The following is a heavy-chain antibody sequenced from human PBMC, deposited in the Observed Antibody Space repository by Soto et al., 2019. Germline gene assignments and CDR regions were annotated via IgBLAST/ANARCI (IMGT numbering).Heavy chain of an antibody. V-gene: IGHV3-23*01. CDR3: AKMRRYFGWTRPGQVY. Sequence: EVQLLESGGGLVQPGGSLRLSCAASGFTFSSYAMSWVRQAPGKGLEWVSAISGRGGSTYYADAVKCRFTIYRDNSKNTLYMQMNRLRAEDTAVYYCAKMRRYFGWTRPGQVYWGQGTLVTVSS. CDR2: ISGRGGST. CDR1: GFTFSSYA. J-gene: IGHJ4*02. D-gene: IGHD3-9*01.